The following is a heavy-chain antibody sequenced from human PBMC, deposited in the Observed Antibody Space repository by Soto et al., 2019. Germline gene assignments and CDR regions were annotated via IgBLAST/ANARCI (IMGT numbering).Heavy chain of an antibody. CDR3: EREGILTGLDY. CDR1: GGSISSYY. D-gene: IGHD3-9*01. Sequence: SETLSLTCTVSGGSISSYYWSWIRQPPGKGLEWIGYIYYSGSTNYNPSLKSRVTISVDTSKNQFSLKLSSVTAADTAVYYCEREGILTGLDYWGQGTLVTVSS. CDR2: IYYSGST. J-gene: IGHJ4*02. V-gene: IGHV4-59*01.